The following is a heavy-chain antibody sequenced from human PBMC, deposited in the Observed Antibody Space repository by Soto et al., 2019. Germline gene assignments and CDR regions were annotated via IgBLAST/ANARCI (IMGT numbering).Heavy chain of an antibody. D-gene: IGHD3-9*01. Sequence: SETLSLTCTVSGGSISSSSYYWGWIRQPPGKGLEWIGSIYYSGSTYYNPSLKSRVTISVDTSKNKFSLKLSSVTAADTALYYCARHNILTGLLGTYGNWFDPWGQGTLVTVSS. CDR1: GGSISSSSYY. CDR3: ARHNILTGLLGTYGNWFDP. J-gene: IGHJ5*02. V-gene: IGHV4-39*01. CDR2: IYYSGST.